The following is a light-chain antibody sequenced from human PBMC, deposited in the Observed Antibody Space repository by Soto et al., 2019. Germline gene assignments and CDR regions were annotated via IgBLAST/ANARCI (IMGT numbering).Light chain of an antibody. CDR3: QSYDSSLSGYG. CDR1: SAHIRAAYN. CDR2: GNN. V-gene: IGLV1-40*01. J-gene: IGLJ1*01. Sequence: QSVLPLPPSVSGAPGQRDTISCTGSSAHIRAAYNVDQYQHPPGTAPKLLIYGNNNRPSGVPARCSGSTPGTSASLAIAGLQAEDEGDYYCQSYDSSLSGYGFGTGTKSPS.